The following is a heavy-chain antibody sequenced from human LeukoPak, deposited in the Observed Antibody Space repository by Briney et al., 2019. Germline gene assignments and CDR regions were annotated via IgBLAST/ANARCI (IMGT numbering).Heavy chain of an antibody. V-gene: IGHV1-18*01. CDR2: ISAYNGNT. J-gene: IGHJ6*03. CDR1: GYTFTSYG. CDR3: ARTQIPYCSSTSCYNYYYYYMDV. Sequence: ASVNVSCKASGYTFTSYGISWVRQAPGQGLEWMGWISAYNGNTNYAQKLQGRVTMTTDTSTSTAYMELRSLRSDDTAVYYCARTQIPYCSSTSCYNYYYYYMDVWGKGSTVTVSS. D-gene: IGHD2-2*02.